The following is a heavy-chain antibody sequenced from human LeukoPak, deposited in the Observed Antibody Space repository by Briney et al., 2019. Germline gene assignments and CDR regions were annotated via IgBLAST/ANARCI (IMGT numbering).Heavy chain of an antibody. Sequence: GGSLRLSCAVSGFTVSSNYMSWVRQAPGKGLEWVAFIRYDGSNKYYADSVKGRFTISRDNSKNTLYLQMNSLRAEDTAVYYCAKDPRDFAWTDEYFQHWGQGTLVTVSS. CDR2: IRYDGSNK. D-gene: IGHD2-21*02. V-gene: IGHV3-30*02. CDR1: GFTVSSNY. J-gene: IGHJ1*01. CDR3: AKDPRDFAWTDEYFQH.